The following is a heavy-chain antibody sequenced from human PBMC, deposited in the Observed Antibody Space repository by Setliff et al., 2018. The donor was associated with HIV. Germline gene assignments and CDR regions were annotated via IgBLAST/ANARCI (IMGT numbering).Heavy chain of an antibody. CDR3: ATDCAVVGGTGSLDS. D-gene: IGHD1-26*01. Sequence: PSETLSLTCAVSGYSISSSNWWGWIRQPPGKGLEWIGYIYYSGSTYYNPSLKSRVTMSVDTSKNQFSLKLSSVTAADTAVYYCATDCAVVGGTGSLDSWGQGTLVTVSS. J-gene: IGHJ4*02. V-gene: IGHV4-28*03. CDR2: IYYSGST. CDR1: GYSISSSNW.